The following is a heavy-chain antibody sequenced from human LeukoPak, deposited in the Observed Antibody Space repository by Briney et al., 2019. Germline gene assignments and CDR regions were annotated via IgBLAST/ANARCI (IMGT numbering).Heavy chain of an antibody. J-gene: IGHJ4*02. CDR1: GFTFDDYG. CDR3: AKDSGSGRLDY. CDR2: ISWNSGSI. D-gene: IGHD3-10*01. V-gene: IGHV3-9*01. Sequence: GGSLRLSCAASGFTFDDYGMSWVRQAPGKGLEWVSGISWNSGSIGYADSVKGRFTISRDNAKNSLYLQMNSLRAEDTALYYCAKDSGSGRLDYWGQGTLVTVSS.